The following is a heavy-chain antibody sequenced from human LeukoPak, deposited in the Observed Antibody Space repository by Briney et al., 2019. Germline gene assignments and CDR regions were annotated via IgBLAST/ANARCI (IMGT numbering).Heavy chain of an antibody. D-gene: IGHD6-13*01. Sequence: GGSLRLSCAASGFTFSSYSMNWVRQAPGKGLEWVSYISSSSSTIYYADSVKGRFTISRDNAKNSLYLQMNSLRAEDTAVYYCARDRAVNGYSSSWVPVLGGQGTLVTVSS. CDR1: GFTFSSYS. CDR3: ARDRAVNGYSSSWVPVL. CDR2: ISSSSSTI. V-gene: IGHV3-48*04. J-gene: IGHJ1*01.